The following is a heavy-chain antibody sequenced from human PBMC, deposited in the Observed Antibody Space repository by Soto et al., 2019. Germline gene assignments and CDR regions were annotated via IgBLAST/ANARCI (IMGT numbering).Heavy chain of an antibody. Sequence: EVQLVESGGGLVQPGGSLRLSCAASGFTFSSYWMGWVRQAAGKGLEWVANIQKDGSEKNYVDSVKGRFTISRDNAKNSLYLQMNSLTAEDTAVYYCARDIVVVVATSDYGMDVWGQGTTVTVSS. CDR3: ARDIVVVVATSDYGMDV. J-gene: IGHJ6*02. V-gene: IGHV3-7*03. CDR2: IQKDGSEK. CDR1: GFTFSSYW. D-gene: IGHD2-15*01.